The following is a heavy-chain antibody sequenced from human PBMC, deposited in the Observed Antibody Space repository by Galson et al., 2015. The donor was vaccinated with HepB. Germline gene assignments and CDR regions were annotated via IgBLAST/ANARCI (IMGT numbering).Heavy chain of an antibody. Sequence: QSGAEVKKPGESLKISCKGSGYSFTSYWIGWVRQMPGKGLEWMGIIYPGDSDTRYSPSFQGQVTISADKSISTAYLQWSSLKASDTAMYYCARRLTMVRGTGNWFDPWGQGTLVTVSS. J-gene: IGHJ5*02. D-gene: IGHD3-10*01. CDR1: GYSFTSYW. CDR2: IYPGDSDT. V-gene: IGHV5-51*01. CDR3: ARRLTMVRGTGNWFDP.